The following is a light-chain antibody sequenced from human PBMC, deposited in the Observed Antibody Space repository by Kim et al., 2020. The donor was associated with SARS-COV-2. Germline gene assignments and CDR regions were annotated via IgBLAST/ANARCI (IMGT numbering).Light chain of an antibody. Sequence: VTLSSTQTIGDVGGYNYVSWYQQYPGNAPNLMIYEFSKRPSGVPDRFSGSKSGNTASLTISGLQAEDEADYYCCSYAGTYTYVFGTGTKVTVL. CDR2: EFS. CDR3: CSYAGTYTYV. J-gene: IGLJ1*01. CDR1: IGDVGGYNY. V-gene: IGLV2-11*01.